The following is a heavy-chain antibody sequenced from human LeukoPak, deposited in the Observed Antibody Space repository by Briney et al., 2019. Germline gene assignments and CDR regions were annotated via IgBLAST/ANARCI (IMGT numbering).Heavy chain of an antibody. Sequence: PGGSLRLSCAASGFTFSDYYMSWIRQAPGKGLEWVSYISSSGSTIYYADSVKGRFTISRDNAKNSLYLQMNSLRAEDTAVYYCARDSGYYSSSSGFYSYYYYMDVWGKGTTVTVS. CDR3: ARDSGYYSSSSGFYSYYYYMDV. CDR1: GFTFSDYY. V-gene: IGHV3-11*01. J-gene: IGHJ6*03. D-gene: IGHD6-6*01. CDR2: ISSSGSTI.